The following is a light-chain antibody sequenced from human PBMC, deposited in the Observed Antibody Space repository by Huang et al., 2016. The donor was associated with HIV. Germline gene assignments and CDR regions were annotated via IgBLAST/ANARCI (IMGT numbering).Light chain of an antibody. Sequence: IQMTQSPASLSASVGDRVTISCQASHDIRNYLNWYQQKPGKAPTLLIYGASNLETGVPSRFSGNGSGTDFTITISSLQSEDIATYYCQQYDNLYTFGQGTKLEIK. J-gene: IGKJ2*01. V-gene: IGKV1-33*01. CDR1: HDIRNY. CDR3: QQYDNLYT. CDR2: GAS.